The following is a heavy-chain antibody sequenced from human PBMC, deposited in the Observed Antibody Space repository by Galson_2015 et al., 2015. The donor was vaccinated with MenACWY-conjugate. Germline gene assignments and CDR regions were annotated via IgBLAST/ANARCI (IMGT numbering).Heavy chain of an antibody. Sequence: SLRLSCAASGFPFSDYSMNWVRQAPGKGLEWVSFISSSSSYIYYADLVKGRFTVSRDNAKNSLYLQMTSLRAEDTAVYYCARDPGTIIKYHFDHWGQGTLVTVSS. CDR2: ISSSSSYI. J-gene: IGHJ4*02. CDR3: ARDPGTIIKYHFDH. D-gene: IGHD2-2*01. V-gene: IGHV3-21*01. CDR1: GFPFSDYS.